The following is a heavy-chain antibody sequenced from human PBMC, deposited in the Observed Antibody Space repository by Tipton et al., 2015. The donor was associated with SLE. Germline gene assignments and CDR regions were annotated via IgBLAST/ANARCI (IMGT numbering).Heavy chain of an antibody. J-gene: IGHJ4*02. CDR1: GFTFSSYA. D-gene: IGHD3-22*01. CDR2: ISGSGGST. V-gene: IGHV3-23*01. Sequence: SLRLSCAASGFTFSSYAMSWVRQAPGKGLEWVSGISGSGGSTYYADSVKGRFTISRDNSKNTLYLQMNSLRAEDTAVYYCAKGLPIRGMIVVVVYFDYWGQGTLVTVSS. CDR3: AKGLPIRGMIVVVVYFDY.